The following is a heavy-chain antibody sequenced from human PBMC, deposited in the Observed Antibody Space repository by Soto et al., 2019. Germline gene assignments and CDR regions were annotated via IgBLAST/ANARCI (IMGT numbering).Heavy chain of an antibody. Sequence: PSETLSLTCAVSGVSFTSNNWWTWVRQPPGQGLEWIGEIYRTGSTNYNPSLKSRVTISLDKSENQFSLKVTSLTAADTAVYYCASRDPGTSVDYWGQGTLVTVSS. CDR1: GVSFTSNNW. CDR2: IYRTGST. D-gene: IGHD1-7*01. CDR3: ASRDPGTSVDY. V-gene: IGHV4-4*02. J-gene: IGHJ4*02.